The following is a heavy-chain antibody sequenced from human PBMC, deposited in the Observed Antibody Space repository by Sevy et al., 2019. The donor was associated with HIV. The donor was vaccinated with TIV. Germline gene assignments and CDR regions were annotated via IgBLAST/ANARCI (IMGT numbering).Heavy chain of an antibody. CDR3: ARTAQFGVVDY. V-gene: IGHV4-4*07. CDR1: GGSISGYY. CDR2: IYSSGST. Sequence: SETLPLTCTVSGGSISGYYWSWIRQPAGKGLEWIGRIYSSGSTNYHPSLKSRVTMSVDTSKNQFSLKLSSVTAADTAVYYCARTAQFGVVDYWGQGTLVTVSS. J-gene: IGHJ4*02. D-gene: IGHD3-3*01.